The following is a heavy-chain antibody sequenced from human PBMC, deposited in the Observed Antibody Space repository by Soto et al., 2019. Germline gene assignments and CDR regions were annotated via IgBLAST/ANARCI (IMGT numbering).Heavy chain of an antibody. CDR1: RFTFSRYS. Sequence: PWGSLRLSCAASRFTFSRYSLNWVRQAPGKGLEWVSYISSSSSTIYYADSVKGRFTISRDNAKNSLYLQMNSLRDEDTAVYYCFWWLSPSWGQGTLVTVS. CDR3: FWWLSPS. CDR2: ISSSSSTI. D-gene: IGHD2-8*02. J-gene: IGHJ5*02. V-gene: IGHV3-48*02.